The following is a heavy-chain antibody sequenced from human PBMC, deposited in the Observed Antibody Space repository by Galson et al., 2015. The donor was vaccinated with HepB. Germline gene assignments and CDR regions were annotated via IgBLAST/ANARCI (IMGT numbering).Heavy chain of an antibody. V-gene: IGHV4-4*07. Sequence: ETLSLTCTVSGDSITSYYWSWIRQPAGKGLEWIGRVHNDGSANYNPSLKSRIAMSVDTSKKQVSLRLRSVTAADTAVYYCAGNKYFDLWGQGALVTVSS. CDR1: GDSITSYY. CDR2: VHNDGSA. CDR3: AGNKYFDL. J-gene: IGHJ4*02. D-gene: IGHD1/OR15-1a*01.